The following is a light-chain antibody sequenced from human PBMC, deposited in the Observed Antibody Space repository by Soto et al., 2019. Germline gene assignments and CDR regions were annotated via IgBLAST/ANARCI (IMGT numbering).Light chain of an antibody. CDR1: SSDIVAYNF. J-gene: IGLJ2*01. V-gene: IGLV2-14*03. CDR2: DVN. CDR3: TSWTTSTTMI. Sequence: QSALTQPASVSGSPGQAITISCTGTSSDIVAYNFVYWYQQHPGKAPKLMLYDVNIRPSGVSNRFSGSKSGNTASLTISGLQAEDEADYYCTSWTTSTTMIFGGGTKLTV.